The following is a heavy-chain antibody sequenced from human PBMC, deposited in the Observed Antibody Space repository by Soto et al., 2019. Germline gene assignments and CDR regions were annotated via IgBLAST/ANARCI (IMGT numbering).Heavy chain of an antibody. V-gene: IGHV1-2*04. J-gene: IGHJ4*02. D-gene: IGHD1-1*01. CDR3: ARVFNYYYFDY. CDR2: INPNSGGT. CDR1: GYTFTGYY. Sequence: ASVKVSCKASGYTFTGYYIHWVRQAPGQGLEWMGWINPNSGGTNYAQKFQGWVTMTRDTSISTVYMELSRLKSDDTAVYYCARVFNYYYFDYWGQGTLVTVS.